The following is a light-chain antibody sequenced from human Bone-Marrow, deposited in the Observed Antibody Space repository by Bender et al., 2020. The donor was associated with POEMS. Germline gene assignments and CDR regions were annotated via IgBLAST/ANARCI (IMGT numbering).Light chain of an antibody. CDR2: EVT. CDR1: RADVGGYNL. CDR3: SSYAGSNTWV. Sequence: QSALTQTASVSGSPGQSLTISCTGTRADVGGYNLVSWYQHHPGKAPKLLIYEVTKRPSGVPDRFSGSKSGNTASLTVSGLQADDEADYYCSSYAGSNTWVFGGGTKLTVL. J-gene: IGLJ3*02. V-gene: IGLV2-8*01.